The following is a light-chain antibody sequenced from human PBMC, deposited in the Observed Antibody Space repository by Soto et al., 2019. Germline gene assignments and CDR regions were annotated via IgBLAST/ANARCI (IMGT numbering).Light chain of an antibody. V-gene: IGLV2-14*01. Sequence: QSVLTQPASVSGSPGQSITISCTGTSSDVGGYNFVSWYQQHPGKAPKLMIYEVSNRPSGVSYRFSGSQSGNTAFLTISGLQAEDEADYSCSSYTSRDTYVFGTGTQLTVL. CDR2: EVS. CDR1: SSDVGGYNF. J-gene: IGLJ1*01. CDR3: SSYTSRDTYV.